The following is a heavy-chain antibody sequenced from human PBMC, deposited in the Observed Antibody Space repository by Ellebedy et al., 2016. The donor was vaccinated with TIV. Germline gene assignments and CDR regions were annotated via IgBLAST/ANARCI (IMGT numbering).Heavy chain of an antibody. D-gene: IGHD1-26*01. CDR2: ISPRADSS. Sequence: PGGSLRLSCAASGFMFSDYVMTWVRQAPGKGLEWVSTISPRADSSYHADSVKGRFTISRDNSQNTLYLQMNSLRVEDTAVYYCTKDHSEGATPRSDSWGQGTLVTVSS. J-gene: IGHJ4*02. CDR1: GFMFSDYV. CDR3: TKDHSEGATPRSDS. V-gene: IGHV3-23*01.